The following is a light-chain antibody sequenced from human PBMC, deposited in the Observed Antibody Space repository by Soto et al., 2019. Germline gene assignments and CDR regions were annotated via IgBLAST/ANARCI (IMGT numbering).Light chain of an antibody. V-gene: IGKV3-11*01. CDR1: QSVSNY. Sequence: ETLLTQSPGTLSLSPGERATLSCRASQSVSNYLAWFQQKPRQAPRLLIFDTTNRAPGPPARFSGSGSVTDFTPTISSLEPEDFAVYDCQQRRNLPYTFGQGTKLEIK. CDR3: QQRRNLPYT. CDR2: DTT. J-gene: IGKJ2*01.